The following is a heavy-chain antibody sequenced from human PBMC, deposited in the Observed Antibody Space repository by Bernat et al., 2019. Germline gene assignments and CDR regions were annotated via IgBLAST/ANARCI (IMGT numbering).Heavy chain of an antibody. Sequence: EVQVVESGGGLVQPGGSLRLSCAASGFTFSIYTMTWVRQAPGKGLEWVSVSGGGTGGTYYADSVKGRFTISRDNSKNTVDLQMNSLRGEDTAVYYCAKAYSTSTWRRGMDVWGKGTTVTVSS. D-gene: IGHD2-2*01. CDR1: GFTFSIYT. V-gene: IGHV3-23*04. CDR2: SGGGTGGT. CDR3: AKAYSTSTWRRGMDV. J-gene: IGHJ6*04.